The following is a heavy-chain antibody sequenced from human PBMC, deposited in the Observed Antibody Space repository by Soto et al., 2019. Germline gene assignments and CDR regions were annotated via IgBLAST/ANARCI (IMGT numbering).Heavy chain of an antibody. CDR3: AKDIVATIIEGPLHFDY. CDR1: GFTFSSLG. CDR2: ISYDGSNK. Sequence: PGGSLRLSCAASGFTFSSLGMHWVRQAPGKGLEWVAVISYDGSNKYYADSVKGRFTISRDNSKNTLYLQMNSLRAEDTAVYYCAKDIVATIIEGPLHFDYWGQGTLVTVSS. D-gene: IGHD5-12*01. V-gene: IGHV3-30*18. J-gene: IGHJ4*02.